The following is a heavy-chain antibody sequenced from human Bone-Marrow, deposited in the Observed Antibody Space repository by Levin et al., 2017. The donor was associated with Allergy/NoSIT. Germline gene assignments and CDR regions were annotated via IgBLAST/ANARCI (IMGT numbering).Heavy chain of an antibody. D-gene: IGHD3-10*01. CDR3: ARGTHDYSSSGSSWRTQPYYYFDY. V-gene: IGHV4-59*01. Sequence: SETLSLLCTVSGGSISSYYWSWIRQAPGKGLEWIGYIYYSGSTDYNPSLKSRVTMSVDTSNNHFSLNLSSVTAADTAVYYCARGTHDYSSSGSSWRTQPYYYFDYWGQGTLVTVSS. CDR1: GGSISSYY. CDR2: IYYSGST. J-gene: IGHJ4*02.